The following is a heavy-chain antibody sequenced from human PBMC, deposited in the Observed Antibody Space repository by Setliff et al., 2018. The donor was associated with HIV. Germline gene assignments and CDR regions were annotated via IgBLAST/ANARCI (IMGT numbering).Heavy chain of an antibody. V-gene: IGHV3-7*01. CDR1: GFTFSNFW. Sequence: QPGGSMRLSCAASGFTFSNFWMSWVRQAPGKGLEWVANIKQDGSEKYYVDSVKGRFTISRDNAKNSLFLQMNSLRVEDTAVYYCARDAPYSSSWLYYSYYYGLDVWGQGTTVTVSS. CDR3: ARDAPYSSSWLYYSYYYGLDV. D-gene: IGHD6-13*01. CDR2: IKQDGSEK. J-gene: IGHJ6*02.